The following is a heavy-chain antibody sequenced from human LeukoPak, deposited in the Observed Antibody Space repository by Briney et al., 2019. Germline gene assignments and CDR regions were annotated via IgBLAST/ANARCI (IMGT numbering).Heavy chain of an antibody. CDR3: ARDFAAYVWGSYRSPPRYYFDY. V-gene: IGHV1-46*01. D-gene: IGHD3-16*02. CDR1: GYTFTSYY. J-gene: IGHJ4*02. Sequence: GASVKVSCKASGYTFTSYYMHWVRQAPGQGLEWMGIINPSGGSTSYAQKFQGRVTMTRDTSTSTVYMELSSLRSEDTAVYYCARDFAAYVWGSYRSPPRYYFDYWGQGTLVTVSS. CDR2: INPSGGST.